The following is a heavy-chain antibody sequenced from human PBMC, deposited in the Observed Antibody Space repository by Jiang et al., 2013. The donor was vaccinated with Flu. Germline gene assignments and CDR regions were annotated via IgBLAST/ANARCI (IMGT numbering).Heavy chain of an antibody. Sequence: GLVKPSQTLSLTCTVSGGSISSGGYYWSWIRQHPGKGLEWIGYIYYSGSTYYNPSLKSRVTISVDTSKNQFSLKLSSVTAADTAVYYCARVGDSSGYPDIYWGQGTLVTVSS. CDR1: GGSISSGGYY. CDR2: IYYSGST. J-gene: IGHJ4*02. V-gene: IGHV4-31*03. D-gene: IGHD3-22*01. CDR3: ARVGDSSGYPDIY.